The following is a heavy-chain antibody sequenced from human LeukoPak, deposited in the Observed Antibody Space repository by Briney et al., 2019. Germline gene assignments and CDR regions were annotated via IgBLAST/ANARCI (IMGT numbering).Heavy chain of an antibody. Sequence: PSETLSLTCAVYGGSFSDNYWSWIRQPPGKGLEWIGEINHSGSTNYSPSLRSRVTISVDTSKNQFSLNLRSVTAADTAVYYRASPTTVTTSAYRASDIWGQGTMVTVSA. J-gene: IGHJ3*02. V-gene: IGHV4-34*01. D-gene: IGHD4-17*01. CDR3: ASPTTVTTSAYRASDI. CDR1: GGSFSDNY. CDR2: INHSGST.